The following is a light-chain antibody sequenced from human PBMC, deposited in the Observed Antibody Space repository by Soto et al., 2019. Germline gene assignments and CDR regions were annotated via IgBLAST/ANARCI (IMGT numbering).Light chain of an antibody. Sequence: EIVLAQSPATLSLSPRERATLSCRASHSVSSYLAWYQQQPGQAPRLLIYDASNRATGSPARFSGSGSGTEFTLTISSLGPEDFAVYYCQQRSNWPPALTFGGGTKVEIK. J-gene: IGKJ4*01. CDR1: HSVSSY. CDR2: DAS. V-gene: IGKV3-11*01. CDR3: QQRSNWPPALT.